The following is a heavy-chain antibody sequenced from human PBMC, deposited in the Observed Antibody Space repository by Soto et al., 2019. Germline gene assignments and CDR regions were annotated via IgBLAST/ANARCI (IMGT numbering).Heavy chain of an antibody. CDR2: IYYSGST. CDR1: GGSISSYY. V-gene: IGHV4-59*08. CDR3: ARHPRMFWGVIWDYFDY. D-gene: IGHD3-10*01. Sequence: SETLSLTCTVSGGSISSYYWSWIRQPPGKGLEWIGYIYYSGSTNYNPSLKSRVTISVDTSKNQFSLKLSSVTAADTAVYYCARHPRMFWGVIWDYFDYWGQGTLVTVSS. J-gene: IGHJ4*02.